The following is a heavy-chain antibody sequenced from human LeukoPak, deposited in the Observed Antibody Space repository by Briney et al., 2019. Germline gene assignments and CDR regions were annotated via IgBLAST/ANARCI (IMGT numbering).Heavy chain of an antibody. CDR1: VYIFWRYY. CDR2: IRGSGGST. D-gene: IGHD3-10*01. CDR3: ARGRGTSNHEDSDY. V-gene: IGHV3-23*01. J-gene: IGHJ4*02. Sequence: PGVPVTLPCAVCVYIFWRYYMIWLRQAPGKALECFRYIRGSGGSTYYADSVKGRFTISRDNSKNTLYLQMNSLRAEDTAVYYCARGRGTSNHEDSDYWGQGTLVTVSS.